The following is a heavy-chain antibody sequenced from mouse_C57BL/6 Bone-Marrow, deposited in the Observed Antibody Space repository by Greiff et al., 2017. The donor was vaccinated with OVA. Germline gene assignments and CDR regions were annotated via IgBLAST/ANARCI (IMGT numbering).Heavy chain of an antibody. CDR3: ARRPIYDGYYDYFDY. V-gene: IGHV5-6*02. D-gene: IGHD2-3*01. CDR2: ISSGGSYT. Sequence: EVMLVESGGDLVKPGGSLKLSCAASGFTFSSYGMSWVRQTPEKGLEWVATISSGGSYTYYQDSVKGRFTISRDNAKNTLYLQMSSLKTEDTAMYYCARRPIYDGYYDYFDYWGQGTTLTVSS. J-gene: IGHJ2*01. CDR1: GFTFSSYG.